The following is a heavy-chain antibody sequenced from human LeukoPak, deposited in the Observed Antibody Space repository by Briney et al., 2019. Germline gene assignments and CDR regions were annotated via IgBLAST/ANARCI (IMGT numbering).Heavy chain of an antibody. CDR3: ARGRRYYDSSGYSE. CDR1: GGSISSSNW. V-gene: IGHV4-4*02. D-gene: IGHD3-22*01. Sequence: SETLSLTCAVSGGSISSSNWWSWVRQPPGKGLEWIGEIYHSGSTNYNPSLKSRVTISVDTSKNQFSLKLSSVTAADTAVYYCARGRRYYDSSGYSEWGQGTLVTVSS. J-gene: IGHJ4*02. CDR2: IYHSGST.